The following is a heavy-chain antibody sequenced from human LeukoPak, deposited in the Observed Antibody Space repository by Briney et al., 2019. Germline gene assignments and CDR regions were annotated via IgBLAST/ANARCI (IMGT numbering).Heavy chain of an antibody. V-gene: IGHV4-59*01. CDR3: ARGGKGEPRDFDY. CDR1: DGSISSYY. J-gene: IGHJ4*02. Sequence: SETLSLTCTVSDGSISSYYWSWVRQPPGKGLEWIGYISYSGSTKYDPSLKSRVTISVDMSKNQSSLKLSSVTAADTAVYYCARGGKGEPRDFDYWGQGTLVTVSS. CDR2: ISYSGST. D-gene: IGHD3-16*01.